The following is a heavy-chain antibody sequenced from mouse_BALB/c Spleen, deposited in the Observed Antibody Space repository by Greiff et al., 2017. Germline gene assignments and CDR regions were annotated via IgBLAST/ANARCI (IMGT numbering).Heavy chain of an antibody. J-gene: IGHJ4*01. CDR2: IYPGNSDT. CDR3: TRRRGIYYGYDDYAMDY. CDR1: GYTFTSYW. Sequence: VQLKESGTVLARPGASVKMSCKASGYTFTSYWMHWVKQRPGQGLEWIGAIYPGNSDTSYNQKFKGKAKLTAVTSTSTAYMELSSLTNEDSAVYYCTRRRGIYYGYDDYAMDYWGQGTSVTVSS. V-gene: IGHV1-5*01. D-gene: IGHD2-2*01.